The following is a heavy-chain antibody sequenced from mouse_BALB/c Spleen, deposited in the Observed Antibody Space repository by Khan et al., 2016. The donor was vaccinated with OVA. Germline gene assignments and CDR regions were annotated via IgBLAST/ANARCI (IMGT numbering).Heavy chain of an antibody. CDR1: GFSLTNYG. V-gene: IGHV2-6-1*01. D-gene: IGHD2-10*01. J-gene: IGHJ4*01. CDR3: ARQPYYHYYLMDY. Sequence: VQLVESGPGLVAPSQSLSITCTISGFSLTNYGVHWVRQPPGKGLEWLVVIWSVGPTTYDSALKSRLTISKDNSKSQVFLKMDSLQTDDTAMYYCARQPYYHYYLMDYWGQGTSVTVSS. CDR2: IWSVGPT.